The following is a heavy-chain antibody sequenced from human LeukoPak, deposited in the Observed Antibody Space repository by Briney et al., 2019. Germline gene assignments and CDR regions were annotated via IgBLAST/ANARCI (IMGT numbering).Heavy chain of an antibody. CDR1: GFTFSSYS. CDR3: ASRGSSGYWSSSSYYFDY. V-gene: IGHV3-48*01. CDR2: ISSSSSTI. J-gene: IGHJ4*02. D-gene: IGHD3-22*01. Sequence: GGSLRLSCAASGFTFSSYSMNWVRQAPGKGLEWVSYISSSSSTIYYADSVKGRFTISRDNAKNSLYLQMNSLRAEDTAVYYCASRGSSGYWSSSSYYFDYWGQGTLVTVSS.